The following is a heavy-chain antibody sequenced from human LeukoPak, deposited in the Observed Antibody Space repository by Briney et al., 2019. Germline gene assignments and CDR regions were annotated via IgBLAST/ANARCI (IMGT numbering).Heavy chain of an antibody. D-gene: IGHD3-22*01. CDR3: ARRRSSGSQNWYDP. V-gene: IGHV5-51*01. CDR2: IFPGGSDT. CDR1: GYSFTSYW. Sequence: RGESLKISRKGSGYSFTSYWIGWVRQMPGKGLEWMGIIFPGGSDTRYSPSFQGHVTISANKSISTAYLQWSSLKASDTAMYYCARRRSSGSQNWYDPWGQGTLVTVSS. J-gene: IGHJ5*02.